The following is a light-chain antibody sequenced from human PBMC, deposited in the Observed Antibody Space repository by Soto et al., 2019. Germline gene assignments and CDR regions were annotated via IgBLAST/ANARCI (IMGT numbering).Light chain of an antibody. CDR1: QRVSDSQ. V-gene: IGKV3-20*01. CDR2: GVS. CDR3: QQYVQSLWT. Sequence: ETVLTQSPGTLSLSPGERATLSCRASQRVSDSQLAWYQQKPGQAPRLLIYGVSSRATGIPARLSGSGSGTDFTLTISRLEPEDFAIYYCQQYVQSLWTFGQGTKVDIK. J-gene: IGKJ1*01.